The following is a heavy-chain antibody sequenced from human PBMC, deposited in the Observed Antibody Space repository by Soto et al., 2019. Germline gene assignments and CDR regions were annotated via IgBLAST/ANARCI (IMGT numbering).Heavy chain of an antibody. V-gene: IGHV1-3*01. CDR1: GYSFSGYG. D-gene: IGHD3-3*01. CDR2: ISAGNGIT. CDR3: ARGSGSWSLGHVAFNGMAV. J-gene: IGHJ6*01. Sequence: ASVTVSCKASGYSFSGYGIHWVRQAPGQRPEWMAWISAGNGITKVSQQFQGRVATIRDIAASTAYMELQNLTSEDTAVYYCARGSGSWSLGHVAFNGMAVSGNETTVPV.